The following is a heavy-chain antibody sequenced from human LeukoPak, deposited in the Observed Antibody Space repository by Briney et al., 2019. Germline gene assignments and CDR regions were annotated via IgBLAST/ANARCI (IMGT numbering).Heavy chain of an antibody. D-gene: IGHD1-26*01. J-gene: IGHJ5*02. CDR2: LYHSGTI. CDR1: GDSLRTTTYY. CDR3: ARDRELAALDP. V-gene: IGHV4-39*07. Sequence: SETLSLTCTVSGDSLRTTTYYWNWIRQPPGKGLEWIGGLYHSGTIYYNPSLKSRVTISADKSKNHFSLKLTSVTAADTAVYYCARDRELAALDPWGQGTLVIVSS.